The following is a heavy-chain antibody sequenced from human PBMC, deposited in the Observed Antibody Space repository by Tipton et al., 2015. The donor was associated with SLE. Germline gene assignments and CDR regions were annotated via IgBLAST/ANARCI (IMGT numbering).Heavy chain of an antibody. CDR3: ARGGRFLEWLTY. V-gene: IGHV4-34*01. CDR2: INHSGST. J-gene: IGHJ4*02. D-gene: IGHD3-3*01. Sequence: TLSLTCAVYGGSFSGYYWSWIRQPPGKGLEWIGEINHSGSTNYNPSLKSRVTISVDTSKNQFSLKLSSVTAADTAVYYCARGGRFLEWLTYWGQGTVVTVSS. CDR1: GGSFSGYY.